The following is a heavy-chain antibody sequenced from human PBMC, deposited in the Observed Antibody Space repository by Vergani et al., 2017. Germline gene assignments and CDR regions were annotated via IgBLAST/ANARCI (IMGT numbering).Heavy chain of an antibody. D-gene: IGHD6-19*01. CDR1: GFTFDDYA. CDR2: ISWNSGSI. Sequence: EVQLVESGGGLVQPGRSLRLSCAASGFTFDDYAMHWVRQAPGKGLEWVSGISWNSGSIGYADSVKDRFTISRDNAKNSLYLQMNSLRAEDTALYYCAKDRTFIGIAVAGPVDYWGQGTLVTVSS. CDR3: AKDRTFIGIAVAGPVDY. V-gene: IGHV3-9*01. J-gene: IGHJ4*02.